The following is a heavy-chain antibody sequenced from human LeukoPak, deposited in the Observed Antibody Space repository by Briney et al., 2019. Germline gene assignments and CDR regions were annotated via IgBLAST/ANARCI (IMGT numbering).Heavy chain of an antibody. CDR2: ISNSGNTI. CDR3: AKVDTESYYDFWSGYESYYYMDV. D-gene: IGHD3-3*01. CDR1: GFTFSDYY. Sequence: GGSLRLSCAASGFTFSDYYMTWIRQAPGKGLEWVSYISNSGNTIYYADSVKGRFTISRDNSKNTLYLQMNSLRAEDTAVYYCAKVDTESYYDFWSGYESYYYMDVWGKGTTVTVSS. V-gene: IGHV3-11*01. J-gene: IGHJ6*03.